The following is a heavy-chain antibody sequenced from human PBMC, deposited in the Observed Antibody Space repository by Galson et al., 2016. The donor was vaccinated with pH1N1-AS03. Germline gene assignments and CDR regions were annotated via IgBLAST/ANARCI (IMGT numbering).Heavy chain of an antibody. CDR1: GGAISDGGYY. CDR2: IYYSGKA. Sequence: TLSLTCTVSGGAISDGGYYWGWIRQLPGKGLEWMGYIYYSGKAYYNPSLESRLSISVDTSKNEFSLKLTSVTAADTALYYCAGDRHDYGPDPFDVWGQGTMFTVSP. CDR3: AGDRHDYGPDPFDV. J-gene: IGHJ3*01. V-gene: IGHV4-31*03. D-gene: IGHD4-17*01.